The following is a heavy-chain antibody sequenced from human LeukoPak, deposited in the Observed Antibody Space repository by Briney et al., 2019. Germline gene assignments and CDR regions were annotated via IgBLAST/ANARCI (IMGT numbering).Heavy chain of an antibody. CDR1: GFNFGDFA. CDR2: IRNKVYGGTS. D-gene: IGHD2-2*01. Sequence: GRSLRLSCAASGFNFGDFAMSWVRQAPGEGLEWVGLIRNKVYGGTSEYAASVKGRFSISRDDSESIAYLHMNSLTTDDSAVYYCSRATATSRYSYYGMDVWGQRTTVTISS. V-gene: IGHV3-49*04. CDR3: SRATATSRYSYYGMDV. J-gene: IGHJ6*02.